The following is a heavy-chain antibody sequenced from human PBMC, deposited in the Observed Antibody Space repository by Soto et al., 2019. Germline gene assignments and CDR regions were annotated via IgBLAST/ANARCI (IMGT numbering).Heavy chain of an antibody. D-gene: IGHD3-10*01. J-gene: IGHJ4*02. Sequence: IRCVSQTQRKGLEWVSTISASGDATMYADSVKGPLTVSRENSKNTLYLQRNSLSAADTGVFYHANSGAHESRSDYHNYFDFWGQGVLVTVSS. V-gene: IGHV3-23*01. CDR3: ANSGAHESRSDYHNYFDF. CDR2: ISASGDAT.